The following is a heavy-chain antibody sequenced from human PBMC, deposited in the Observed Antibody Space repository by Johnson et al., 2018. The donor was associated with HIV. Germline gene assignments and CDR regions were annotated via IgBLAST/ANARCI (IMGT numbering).Heavy chain of an antibody. J-gene: IGHJ3*02. CDR3: ARAPSEQLVGGAFDI. D-gene: IGHD6-6*01. CDR1: GFTFSSYA. V-gene: IGHV3-30-3*01. CDR2: ISYDGSNK. Sequence: QVQLVESGGGVVQPGRSLRLSCAASGFTFSSYAMHWVRQAPGKGLEWVAFISYDGSNKYYADSVKGRFTISRDNSKNTLYLQMNSLRSEDTAVYYCARAPSEQLVGGAFDIWGQGTMVTVSS.